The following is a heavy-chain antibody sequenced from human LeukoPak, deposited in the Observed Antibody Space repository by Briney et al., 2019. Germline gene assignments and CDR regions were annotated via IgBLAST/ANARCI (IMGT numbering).Heavy chain of an antibody. Sequence: GGSLRLSCAASGFTFDDYAMHWVRQAPGEGLEWVSGISWNSGSIGYADSVKGRFTISRDNAKNSLYLQMNSLRAEDTALYYCAKSPGYYYDSSGYLDYWGQGTLVTVSS. D-gene: IGHD3-22*01. CDR3: AKSPGYYYDSSGYLDY. CDR2: ISWNSGSI. J-gene: IGHJ4*02. CDR1: GFTFDDYA. V-gene: IGHV3-9*01.